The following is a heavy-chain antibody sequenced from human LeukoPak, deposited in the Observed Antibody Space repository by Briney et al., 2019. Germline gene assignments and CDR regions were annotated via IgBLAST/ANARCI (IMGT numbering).Heavy chain of an antibody. CDR2: INRDGSEK. J-gene: IGHJ4*02. CDR3: ARRRGYSYGRNNYYFDS. CDR1: GFNFSNYW. D-gene: IGHD5-18*01. Sequence: GGSLTLSSAASGFNFSNYWMSWVRQTPGKGLEWVANINRDGSEKYYVDSVEGQFTISRDNAKNSLFLQMNSLRVEDTDVYYCARRRGYSYGRNNYYFDSWGQGTLVTVSS. V-gene: IGHV3-7*03.